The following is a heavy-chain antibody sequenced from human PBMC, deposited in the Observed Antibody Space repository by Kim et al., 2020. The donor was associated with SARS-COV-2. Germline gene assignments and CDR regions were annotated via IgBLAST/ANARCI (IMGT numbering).Heavy chain of an antibody. V-gene: IGHV3-64D*09. D-gene: IGHD4-17*01. J-gene: IGHJ4*02. CDR3: VKDTDYGDYGFDY. Sequence: YADSVKGRFTISRDNSKNTLYLQMSSLRAEDTAVYYCVKDTDYGDYGFDYWGQGTLVTVSS.